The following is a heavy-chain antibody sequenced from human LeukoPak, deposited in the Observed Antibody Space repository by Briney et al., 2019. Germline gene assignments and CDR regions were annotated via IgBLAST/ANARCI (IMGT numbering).Heavy chain of an antibody. CDR2: ISSRSSYI. D-gene: IGHD5-18*01. V-gene: IGHV3-21*04. J-gene: IGHJ4*02. CDR3: ARDRGYSYEFDY. CDR1: GFTFSSYS. Sequence: GGSLRLSCAASGFTFSSYSMNWVRQAPGKGLEWVSSISSRSSYIYYADSVKGRFTISRDNAKNSLYLQMNSLRAEDTAVYYCARDRGYSYEFDYWGQGTLVTVSS.